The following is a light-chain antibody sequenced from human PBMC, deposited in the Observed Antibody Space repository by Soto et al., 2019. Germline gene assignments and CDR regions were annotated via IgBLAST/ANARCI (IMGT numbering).Light chain of an antibody. J-gene: IGKJ2*01. V-gene: IGKV1-8*01. CDR1: QGISSY. CDR3: QQYYSYPPYT. CDR2: AAS. Sequence: AIRMTQSPSSLSASTGDRVTITCRASQGISSYLAWYQQKPVKAPKLLIYAASTLQSGVPSRFSGSGSGTDCTLTISCLQSEDFATYYCQQYYSYPPYTFGQGTKLEIK.